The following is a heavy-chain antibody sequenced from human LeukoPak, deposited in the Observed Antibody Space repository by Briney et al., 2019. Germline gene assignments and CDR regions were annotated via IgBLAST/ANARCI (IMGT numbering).Heavy chain of an antibody. CDR1: GFTFSTYA. V-gene: IGHV3-23*01. J-gene: IGHJ4*02. CDR2: ISNSGDST. CDR3: VKDRCDRATCPEV. Sequence: GGSLRLSCAASGFTFSTYAMGWVRQAPGEGLQWVSGISNSGDSTYYLDSVKGRFTISRDNSKNTLHLQMSSLRAEDTALYYCVKDRCDRATCPEVWGQGTLVTVSS. D-gene: IGHD2-21*01.